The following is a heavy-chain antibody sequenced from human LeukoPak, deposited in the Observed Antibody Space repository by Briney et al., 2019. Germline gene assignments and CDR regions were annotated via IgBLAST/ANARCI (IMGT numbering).Heavy chain of an antibody. V-gene: IGHV5-51*01. CDR2: IYPCDSDN. Sequence: GEALETSRKGSGNSFTSYCIGLVRPIPGKGLGLVGIIYPCDSDNRERTFFEGQVTISADKSIRTAYLQWSSLKGSDTAMYYGARGIYGSGSYYNVFDWFDPWGQGTLVTVSS. J-gene: IGHJ5*02. CDR1: GNSFTSYC. CDR3: ARGIYGSGSYYNVFDWFDP. D-gene: IGHD3-10*01.